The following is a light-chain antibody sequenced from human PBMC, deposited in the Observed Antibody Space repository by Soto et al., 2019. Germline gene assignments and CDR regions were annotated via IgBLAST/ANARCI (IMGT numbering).Light chain of an antibody. CDR3: QQLNSYPSIT. J-gene: IGKJ5*01. Sequence: IQLTQPPSSLSASVGDRVTITCRASQGISSYLAWYQQKPGKAPKLLIYAASTLQSGVPSRFSGSGSGTDFTLTINSLQPEDFATYYCQQLNSYPSITFGQGTRLEIK. CDR1: QGISSY. CDR2: AAS. V-gene: IGKV1-9*01.